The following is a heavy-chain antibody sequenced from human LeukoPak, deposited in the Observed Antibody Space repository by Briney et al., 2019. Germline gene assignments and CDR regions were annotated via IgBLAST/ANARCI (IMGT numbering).Heavy chain of an antibody. CDR2: ISAYNGNT. CDR1: GYTFTSYG. J-gene: IGHJ4*02. Sequence: ASVKVSCKASGYTFTSYGISWVRQAPGQGLEWMGWISAYNGNTNYAQKLQGRVTMTTDTSTSTAYMELRSLRSDDTAVYYCARREGIAAAGTGTKRYYFDYWGQGTLVTVSS. CDR3: ARREGIAAAGTGTKRYYFDY. V-gene: IGHV1-18*01. D-gene: IGHD6-13*01.